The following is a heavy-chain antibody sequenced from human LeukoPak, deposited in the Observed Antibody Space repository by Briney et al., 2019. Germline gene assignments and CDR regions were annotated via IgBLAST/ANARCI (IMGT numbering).Heavy chain of an antibody. CDR1: GGSFSGYY. J-gene: IGHJ4*02. CDR2: INHSGST. D-gene: IGHD3-22*01. CDR3: ARDTYYYDSSGSFDY. Sequence: PSETLSLTCAVYGGSFSGYYWSWIRQPPGKGLEWIGEINHSGSTNYNPSLKSRVTISVDTSKNQFSLKLSSVTAADTAVYYCARDTYYYDSSGSFDYWGQGTLVTVSS. V-gene: IGHV4-34*01.